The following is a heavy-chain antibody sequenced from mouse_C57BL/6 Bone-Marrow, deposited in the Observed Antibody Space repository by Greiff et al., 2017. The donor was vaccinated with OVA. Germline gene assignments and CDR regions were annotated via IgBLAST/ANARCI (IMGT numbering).Heavy chain of an antibody. J-gene: IGHJ1*03. CDR1: GFTFSDYG. CDR2: ISSGSSTI. Sequence: EVQVVESGGGLVKPGGSLKLSCAASGFTFSDYGMHWVRQAPEKGLEWVAYISSGSSTIYYADTVKGRFTISRDNAKNTLFLQMTSLRSEDTAMYYCARRYYGSSLHWYFDVWGTGTTVTVSS. V-gene: IGHV5-17*01. CDR3: ARRYYGSSLHWYFDV. D-gene: IGHD1-1*01.